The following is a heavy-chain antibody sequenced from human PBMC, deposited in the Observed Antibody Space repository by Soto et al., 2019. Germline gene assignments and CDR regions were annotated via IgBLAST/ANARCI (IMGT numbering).Heavy chain of an antibody. J-gene: IGHJ4*02. D-gene: IGHD6-13*01. CDR1: GFPFRTYS. Sequence: PGGSLRLSCAASGFPFRTYSMGWVRQIPGKGLEWVGNISPDGSNTWYGDSVKGRFTISRDNAGNSLFLQMNSLRAEDTAVYYCAAWPRSSWFDYWGQGMLVTVSS. CDR3: AAWPRSSWFDY. V-gene: IGHV3-7*05. CDR2: ISPDGSNT.